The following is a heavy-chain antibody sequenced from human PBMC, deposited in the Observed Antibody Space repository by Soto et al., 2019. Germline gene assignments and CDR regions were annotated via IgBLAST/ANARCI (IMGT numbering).Heavy chain of an antibody. CDR2: IYYSGST. Sequence: PSETLSLTCTVSGGSISSSGYYWSWIRQHPGKGLEWIGYIYYSGSTYYNPSLKSRVSISIATSNNQFSLRLTSVTVADTAVYYCAREREDMYSGGWALDYWGQGTLVTVSS. J-gene: IGHJ4*02. CDR1: GGSISSSGYY. D-gene: IGHD6-19*01. CDR3: AREREDMYSGGWALDY. V-gene: IGHV4-31*03.